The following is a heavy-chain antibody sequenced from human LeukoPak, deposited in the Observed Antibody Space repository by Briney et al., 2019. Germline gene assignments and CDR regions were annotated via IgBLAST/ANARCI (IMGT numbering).Heavy chain of an antibody. Sequence: GRSLRLSCAASGFTFSSYGMHWVRQAPGKGLEWVAVIWYDGSNKYYADSVKGRFTISRDNSKNTLYLQMNGLRAEDTAVYYCARDYYDSSGYYTGFDYWGQGTLVTVSS. V-gene: IGHV3-33*01. D-gene: IGHD3-22*01. CDR3: ARDYYDSSGYYTGFDY. CDR1: GFTFSSYG. J-gene: IGHJ4*02. CDR2: IWYDGSNK.